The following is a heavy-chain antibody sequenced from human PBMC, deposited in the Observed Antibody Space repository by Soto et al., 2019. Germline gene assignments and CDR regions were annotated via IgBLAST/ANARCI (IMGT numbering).Heavy chain of an antibody. D-gene: IGHD3-16*02. CDR2: IIPILGIA. V-gene: IGHV1-69*04. Sequence: ASVKVSCKASGGTFSSYTISWVRQAPGQGLEWMGRIIPILGIANYAQKFQGRVTITADKSTSTAYMELSSLRSEDTAVYYCAREERVIAVPWFDPWGQGTLVTVSS. CDR1: GGTFSSYT. CDR3: AREERVIAVPWFDP. J-gene: IGHJ5*02.